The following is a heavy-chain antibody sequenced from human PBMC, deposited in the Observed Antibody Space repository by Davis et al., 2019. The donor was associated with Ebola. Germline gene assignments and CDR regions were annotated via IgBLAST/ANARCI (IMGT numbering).Heavy chain of an antibody. CDR1: GGSISSYY. CDR2: IYYSGIT. CDR3: ARNQGFYCSSTSCYFGGTRFDP. V-gene: IGHV4-59*01. J-gene: IGHJ5*02. Sequence: SETLSLTCTVPGGSISSYYWSWIRQPPGKGLEWIGYIYYSGITNYNPSLKSPVTLSVDTSKNQFSVKLSSVTAADTAVYYCARNQGFYCSSTSCYFGGTRFDPWGQGTLVTVSS. D-gene: IGHD2-2*01.